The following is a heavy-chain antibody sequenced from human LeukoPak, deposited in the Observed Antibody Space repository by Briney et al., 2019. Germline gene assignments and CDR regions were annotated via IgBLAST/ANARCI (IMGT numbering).Heavy chain of an antibody. CDR1: GYTFTSYG. V-gene: IGHV1-18*01. Sequence: ASVKVSCKASGYTFTSYGISWVRQAPGQGLEWMGWISAYNGNTNYAQKLQGRVTMTTDTSTSTAYMELRSLRSDDTAVYYCAREGASGYKAYYYYGMDVWGQGTTVTVSS. D-gene: IGHD5-12*01. CDR2: ISAYNGNT. CDR3: AREGASGYKAYYYYGMDV. J-gene: IGHJ6*02.